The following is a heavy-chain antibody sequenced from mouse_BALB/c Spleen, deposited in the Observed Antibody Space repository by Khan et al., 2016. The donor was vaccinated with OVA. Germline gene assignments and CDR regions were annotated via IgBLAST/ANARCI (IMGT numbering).Heavy chain of an antibody. Sequence: EVQLVESGGGLVQPGGSLKLSCAASGFDFSRYWMSWVRQAPGKGLEWIGEINPDSSTINYTPSLKDKFIISRDNAKNTLYLQMSTVSSEDTALDYGARPNRYDGRAWFAYWGQGTLVTVS. CDR2: INPDSSTI. J-gene: IGHJ3*01. CDR3: ARPNRYDGRAWFAY. D-gene: IGHD2-14*01. V-gene: IGHV4-1*02. CDR1: GFDFSRYW.